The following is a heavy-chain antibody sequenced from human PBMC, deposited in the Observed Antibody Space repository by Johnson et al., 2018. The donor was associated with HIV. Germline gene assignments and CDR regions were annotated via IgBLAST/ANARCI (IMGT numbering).Heavy chain of an antibody. CDR3: ARGRGLQFLEWPTGLWSAFDI. CDR2: IASSDSPI. Sequence: HVQLVESGGGVVQPGRSLRLSCAASGFTFSYYYMSWIRQAPGKGLEWVSYIASSDSPIYYADSVKGRFTISRDNAKNSLYLQMNTLRAEDTAVYYCARGRGLQFLEWPTGLWSAFDIWGQGTMVTVSS. CDR1: GFTFSYYY. D-gene: IGHD3-3*01. V-gene: IGHV3-11*04. J-gene: IGHJ3*02.